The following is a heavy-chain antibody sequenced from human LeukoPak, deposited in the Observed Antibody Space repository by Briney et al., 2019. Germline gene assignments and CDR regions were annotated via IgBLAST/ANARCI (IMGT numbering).Heavy chain of an antibody. CDR3: ARERGIAGYRWFDP. Sequence: PGGSLRLSCAASGFTFSSYSMNWVRQAPGKGLEWVSYISSSSSTIYYADSVKGRFTISRDNAKNSLYLQMNSLRAEDTAVYYCARERGIAGYRWFDPWGQGTLVTVSS. V-gene: IGHV3-48*01. D-gene: IGHD6-13*01. CDR1: GFTFSSYS. CDR2: ISSSSSTI. J-gene: IGHJ5*02.